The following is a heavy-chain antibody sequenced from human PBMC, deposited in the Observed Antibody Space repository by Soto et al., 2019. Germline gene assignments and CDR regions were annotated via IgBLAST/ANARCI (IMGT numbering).Heavy chain of an antibody. D-gene: IGHD1-1*01. CDR3: ARGDGIQLGSLAGRYYYHKMDV. J-gene: IGHJ6*02. V-gene: IGHV4-59*01. CDR2: IYYSGTA. Sequence: QVQLRESGPGLVKSSETLSLTCTVSGGSISTYYWSWVRQPPGKGLEWIGYIYYSGTATYNPSLSSRVTISVDTSKNQFSLRLRSVTAADTAVYYCARGDGIQLGSLAGRYYYHKMDVWGQGTTVTVYS. CDR1: GGSISTYY.